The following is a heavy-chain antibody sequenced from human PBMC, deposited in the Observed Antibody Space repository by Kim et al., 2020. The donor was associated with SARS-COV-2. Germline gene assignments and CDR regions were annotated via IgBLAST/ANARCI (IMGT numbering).Heavy chain of an antibody. V-gene: IGHV3-48*02. D-gene: IGHD3-22*01. CDR3: AAYPPSLYDSSGYYYGLGFRLPDDY. Sequence: GGSLRLSCAASGFTFSSYSMNWVRQAPGKGLEWVSYISSSSSTIYYADSVKGRFTISRDNAKNSLYLQMNSLRDEDTAVYYCAAYPPSLYDSSGYYYGLGFRLPDDYWGQGTLVTVSS. CDR1: GFTFSSYS. J-gene: IGHJ4*02. CDR2: ISSSSSTI.